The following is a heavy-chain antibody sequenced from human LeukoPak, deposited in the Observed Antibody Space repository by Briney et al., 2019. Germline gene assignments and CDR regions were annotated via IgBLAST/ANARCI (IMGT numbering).Heavy chain of an antibody. CDR1: GYTFTGYF. J-gene: IGHJ4*02. D-gene: IGHD2-21*02. CDR2: INPSSGGT. Sequence: ASVKVSCKASGYTFTGYFMHWVRQSPGQGLEWMGWINPSSGGTNYAQNFQGRVTMTRDTSISTAYMELSSLRSDDTAVYYCARDSQDCGGDCTSDYWGQGTLSPSPQ. V-gene: IGHV1-2*02. CDR3: ARDSQDCGGDCTSDY.